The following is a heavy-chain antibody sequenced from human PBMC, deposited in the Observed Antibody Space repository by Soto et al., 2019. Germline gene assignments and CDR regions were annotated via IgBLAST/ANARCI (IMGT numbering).Heavy chain of an antibody. CDR2: IRHSGST. Sequence: QVQLQQWGAGLLKPSETLSLNCAVYGGSFYWTWIRQPPGKGLEWIGEIRHSGSTNYIPSLKSRVSISIDRSKSQVSLTVYSVTAADTAVYYCARGGGDYDYAVDVWGQGTTVTVSS. D-gene: IGHD4-17*01. J-gene: IGHJ6*02. V-gene: IGHV4-34*01. CDR3: ARGGGDYDYAVDV. CDR1: GGSFY.